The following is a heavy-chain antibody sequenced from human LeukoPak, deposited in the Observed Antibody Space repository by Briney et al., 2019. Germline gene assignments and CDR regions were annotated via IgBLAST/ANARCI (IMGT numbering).Heavy chain of an antibody. Sequence: SVKVSCKASGGTFSSYAISWVRQAPGQGLEWMGGIIPIFGTANYAQKFQGRVTITTDESTSTAYMELRSLRSDDTAVYYCARDSGSSPYYFDYWGQGTLVTVSS. CDR3: ARDSGSSPYYFDY. CDR2: IIPIFGTA. D-gene: IGHD1-26*01. J-gene: IGHJ4*02. V-gene: IGHV1-69*05. CDR1: GGTFSSYA.